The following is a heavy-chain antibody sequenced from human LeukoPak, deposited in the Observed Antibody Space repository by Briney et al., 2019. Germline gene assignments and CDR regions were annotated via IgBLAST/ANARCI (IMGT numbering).Heavy chain of an antibody. CDR1: GFTFSSYS. J-gene: IGHJ2*01. D-gene: IGHD2-15*01. CDR2: ISSSSSTI. Sequence: GGSLRLSCAASGFTFSSYSMNWVRQAPGKGLEWVSYISSSSSTIYYADSVKGRFTISRDNAKNSLYLQMNSLRAGDTAVYYCARDYCSGGSCSTRYFDLWGRGTLVTVSS. CDR3: ARDYCSGGSCSTRYFDL. V-gene: IGHV3-48*01.